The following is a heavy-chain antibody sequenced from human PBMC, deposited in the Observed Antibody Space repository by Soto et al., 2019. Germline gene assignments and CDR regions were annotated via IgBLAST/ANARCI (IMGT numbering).Heavy chain of an antibody. CDR1: GFSFSSYA. CDR3: AKDSAGWFAS. V-gene: IGHV3-23*01. J-gene: IGHJ5*01. CDR2: IGGSGEGT. D-gene: IGHD2-15*01. Sequence: EVQLLESGGGKVQPGGSLRLSCAASGFSFSSYAMAWVRQAPGKGLEWVSLIGGSGEGTHYTDSVRGRFSISRDNSQNTLFLQMNSLRADDTAIYDCAKDSAGWFAS.